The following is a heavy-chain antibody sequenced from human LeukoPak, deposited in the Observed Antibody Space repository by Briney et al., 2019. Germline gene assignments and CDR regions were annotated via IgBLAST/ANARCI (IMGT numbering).Heavy chain of an antibody. CDR2: INPNSGGT. CDR1: GYTFTGYY. V-gene: IGHV1-2*04. D-gene: IGHD1-1*01. CDR3: ARTGTDYYYGMDV. J-gene: IGHJ6*04. Sequence: ASVKVSCKASGYTFTGYYMHWVRQAPGQGLEWMGWINPNSGGTNYAQKFQGWVTMTRDTSISTAYMELSRLRSDDTAVYYCARTGTDYYYGMDVWGKGTTVTVPS.